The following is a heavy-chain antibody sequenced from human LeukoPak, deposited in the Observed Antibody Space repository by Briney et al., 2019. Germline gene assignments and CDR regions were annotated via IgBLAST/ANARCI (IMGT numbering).Heavy chain of an antibody. Sequence: ASVKVSCEASGYTFTSYGISWVRQAPGQGLEWMGWISAYNGNTNYAQKLQGRVTMTTDTSTSTAYMELRSLRSDDTAVYYCARDSDSSGWYTGYYYYGMDVWGQGTTVTVSS. CDR1: GYTFTSYG. CDR2: ISAYNGNT. V-gene: IGHV1-18*01. CDR3: ARDSDSSGWYTGYYYYGMDV. D-gene: IGHD6-19*01. J-gene: IGHJ6*02.